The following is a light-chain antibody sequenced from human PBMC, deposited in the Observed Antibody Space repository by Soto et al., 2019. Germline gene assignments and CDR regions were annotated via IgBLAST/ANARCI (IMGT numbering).Light chain of an antibody. V-gene: IGLV2-8*01. CDR2: EVT. Sequence: QSALTQPPSASGSPGQSVTISCTGTTSDVGYYNYVSWYQQHPRKAPKLMIYEVTKRPSGVPDRFSGSKSGNTASLTVSGLQAEDEADYYCSSYAGSNNVIFGGGTKLTVL. CDR3: SSYAGSNNVI. J-gene: IGLJ2*01. CDR1: TSDVGYYNY.